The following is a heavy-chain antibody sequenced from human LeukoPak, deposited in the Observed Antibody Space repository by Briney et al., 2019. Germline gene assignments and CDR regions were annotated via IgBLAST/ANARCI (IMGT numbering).Heavy chain of an antibody. V-gene: IGHV5-51*01. CDR2: IYPGDSDT. D-gene: IGHD6-19*01. J-gene: IGHJ6*02. Sequence: PGESLKISCNGSGYSFTSYWIGWVRQMPGKGLEWMGIIYPGDSDTRYSPSFQGQVTISADKSISTAYLQWSSLKASDTAMYYCARRGAVAGYYYYYGMDVWGQGTTVTVSS. CDR1: GYSFTSYW. CDR3: ARRGAVAGYYYYYGMDV.